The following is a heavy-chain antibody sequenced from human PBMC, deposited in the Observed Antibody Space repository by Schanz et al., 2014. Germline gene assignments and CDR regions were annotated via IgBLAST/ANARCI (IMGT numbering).Heavy chain of an antibody. V-gene: IGHV3-23*01. CDR2: MIGSGSSV. Sequence: DVQLLESGGGLVQPGESLRLSCAASGFTFSDYYMSWVRQAPGKGLEWVSRMIGSGSSVFYADSVKGRFTISRDNLKNTVYLQMNSLRAGDTAVYYCAKDGRLPYYGTGSDFDYWGQGTLXAVSS. CDR1: GFTFSDYY. D-gene: IGHD3-22*01. J-gene: IGHJ4*02. CDR3: AKDGRLPYYGTGSDFDY.